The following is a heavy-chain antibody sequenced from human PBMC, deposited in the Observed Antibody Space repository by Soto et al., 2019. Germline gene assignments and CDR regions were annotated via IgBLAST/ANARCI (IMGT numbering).Heavy chain of an antibody. V-gene: IGHV1-69*01. CDR2: IIPIFGTA. J-gene: IGHJ6*02. CDR3: ARGSWAETAMMGSVFYGMDG. Sequence: QVQLVQSGAEVAKPGSSVRVSCKASGGTFYNYAISWVRQAPGQGLEWMGGIIPIFGTAKYAEIFQGRVTITADESTTTADMDRSSLRSEDTAVYYWARGSWAETAMMGSVFYGMDGWGQGTTVTVSS. D-gene: IGHD5-18*01. CDR1: GGTFYNYA.